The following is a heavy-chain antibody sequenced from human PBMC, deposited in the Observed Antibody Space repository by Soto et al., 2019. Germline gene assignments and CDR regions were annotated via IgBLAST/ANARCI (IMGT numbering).Heavy chain of an antibody. CDR1: GGTFSSYA. Sequence: QVQLVQSGAEVKKPGPSVKVSCRASGGTFSSYAINWVRQAPGQGLEWMGGIIPVLGTEDYSQKFQGRVTITADESTSTAYMELSSLRSEDAAVYYCATGTAGDSSGYWVYWGQGTLVTVSS. J-gene: IGHJ4*02. CDR3: ATGTAGDSSGYWVY. V-gene: IGHV1-69*01. CDR2: IIPVLGTE. D-gene: IGHD3-22*01.